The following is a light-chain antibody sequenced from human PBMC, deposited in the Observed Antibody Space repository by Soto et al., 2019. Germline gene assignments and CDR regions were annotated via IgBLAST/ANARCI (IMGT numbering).Light chain of an antibody. Sequence: DIQMTQSRSTLSASVGRRLTTSCRASQSTSSYLAWYQQKPGKAPKILIYQASSLENGVPSRFSGSGSGTEFSLTISSLKPDDFATYYCQQYSSHSTFGQGTKVDIK. CDR3: QQYSSHST. CDR1: QSTSSY. V-gene: IGKV1-5*03. J-gene: IGKJ1*01. CDR2: QAS.